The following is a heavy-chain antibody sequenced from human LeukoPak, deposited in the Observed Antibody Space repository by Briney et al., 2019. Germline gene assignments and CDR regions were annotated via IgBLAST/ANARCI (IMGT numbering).Heavy chain of an antibody. Sequence: GGSLRLSCAASGFTFSSYAMSWVRQAPGKGLEWVSAISGSGGSTYYADSVKGRFTISRDNSKNTLYLQMNSLRAEDTAVYYCAKATSPAYSSSWYGGAIDYRGQGTLVTVSS. V-gene: IGHV3-23*01. D-gene: IGHD6-13*01. J-gene: IGHJ4*02. CDR3: AKATSPAYSSSWYGGAIDY. CDR2: ISGSGGST. CDR1: GFTFSSYA.